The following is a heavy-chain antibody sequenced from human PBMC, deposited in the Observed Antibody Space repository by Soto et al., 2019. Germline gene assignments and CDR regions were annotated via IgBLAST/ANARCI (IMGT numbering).Heavy chain of an antibody. CDR3: AKAGTMIVVVITVFDY. J-gene: IGHJ4*02. CDR1: GFTFSSYA. Sequence: GGSLRLSCAASGFTFSSYAMSWVRQAPGKGLEWVSAISGSGGSTYYADSVKGRFTISRDNSKNTLYLQMNSLRAEDTAVYYCAKAGTMIVVVITVFDYWGQGTLVTVSS. CDR2: ISGSGGST. V-gene: IGHV3-23*01. D-gene: IGHD3-22*01.